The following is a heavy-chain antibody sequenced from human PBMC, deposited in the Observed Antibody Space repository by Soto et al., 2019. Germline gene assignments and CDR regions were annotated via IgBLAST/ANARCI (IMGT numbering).Heavy chain of an antibody. CDR2: ISFDGNNK. CDR3: VRDLDSGMDV. CDR1: GFSFSLYV. J-gene: IGHJ6*02. Sequence: QVQVVESGGGVVQPGRSLRLSCAASGFSFSLYVMHWVRQAPGKGLEWVGLISFDGNNKFYAESVKGRFTISRDNSKNTVYLQMNSLRGEDTAVYYCVRDLDSGMDVWGQGTTVTVS. V-gene: IGHV3-30-3*01.